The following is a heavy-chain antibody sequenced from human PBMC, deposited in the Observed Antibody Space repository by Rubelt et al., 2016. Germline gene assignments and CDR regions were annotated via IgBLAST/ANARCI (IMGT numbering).Heavy chain of an antibody. J-gene: IGHJ4*02. Sequence: QVQLVQSGAEVKKPGSSVKVSCKASGGTFSSYAISWVRQAPGQGLEWMGGIIPIFGTANYAQKFQGRGTITADESTSTAYMELRSLRSDDTAVYYCARQSFSSGPHFGYWGQGTLVTVSS. D-gene: IGHD3-3*02. CDR3: ARQSFSSGPHFGY. CDR2: IIPIFGTA. CDR1: GGTFSSYA. V-gene: IGHV1-69*01.